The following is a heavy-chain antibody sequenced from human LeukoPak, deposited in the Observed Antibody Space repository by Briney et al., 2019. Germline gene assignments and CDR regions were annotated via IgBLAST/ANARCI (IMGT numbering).Heavy chain of an antibody. D-gene: IGHD6-19*01. J-gene: IGHJ4*02. CDR1: GLSLSTSGLR. Sequence: SGPALVKPTQTLTLTCTFSGLSLSTSGLRGSWIRQPPGKALEWLARIDLDDDKFYDTSLKTRLTISKDASKNQVVLTMTNMDPADTATYYCARPHGTSGWYYLDYWGQGILVTVSS. V-gene: IGHV2-70*04. CDR3: ARPHGTSGWYYLDY. CDR2: IDLDDDK.